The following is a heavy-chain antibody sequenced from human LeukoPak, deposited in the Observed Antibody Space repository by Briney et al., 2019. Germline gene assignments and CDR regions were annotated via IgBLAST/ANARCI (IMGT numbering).Heavy chain of an antibody. V-gene: IGHV4-59*08. CDR2: IYYTGST. CDR3: ARHRAYSSSSPFDY. Sequence: SQTLSLTCSVSGGSISSLYWSWIRQPPGKGLEWIGYIYYTGSTNYNPSLKSRVTMFVDMSKNQFSLRLSSVTAADTAVYYCARHRAYSSSSPFDYWGQGTLVTVSS. D-gene: IGHD6-6*01. J-gene: IGHJ4*02. CDR1: GGSISSLY.